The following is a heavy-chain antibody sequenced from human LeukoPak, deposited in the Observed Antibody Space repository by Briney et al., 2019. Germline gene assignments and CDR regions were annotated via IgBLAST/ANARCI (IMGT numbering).Heavy chain of an antibody. J-gene: IGHJ5*02. CDR2: INHDATEK. V-gene: IGHV3-7*05. Sequence: PGGPLRLSCAASGFTFSNYWMSWVRQAPGKGLEWMAKINHDATEKYYVDSVKGRFTISRDNAENSLYLQMNSLRAEDTAVYYCARGGSSRFDAWGQGTLVTVSS. D-gene: IGHD2-2*01. CDR1: GFTFSNYW. CDR3: ARGGSSRFDA.